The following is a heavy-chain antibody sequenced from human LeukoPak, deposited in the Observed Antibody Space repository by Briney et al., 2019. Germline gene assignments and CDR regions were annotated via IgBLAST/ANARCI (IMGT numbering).Heavy chain of an antibody. D-gene: IGHD2/OR15-2a*01. V-gene: IGHV4-31*03. CDR1: GGSISSNYY. CDR2: IYYSGST. Sequence: KASETLSLTCTVSGGSISSNYYWGWIRQHPGKGLEWIGYIYYSGSTYYNPSLKSRVSISVDTSKNQFSLKLSSVTAADTAVYYCATTGFYTSGPPRWGQGTLVTVSS. J-gene: IGHJ4*02. CDR3: ATTGFYTSGPPR.